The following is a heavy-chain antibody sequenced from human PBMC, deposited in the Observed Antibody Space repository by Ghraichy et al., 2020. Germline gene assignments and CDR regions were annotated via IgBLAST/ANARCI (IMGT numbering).Heavy chain of an antibody. D-gene: IGHD2-8*01. Sequence: GESLNISCKGSGYSFTTYWIGWVRQMPGKGLEYMGIIYPGDADTRYSPSFQGQVTISADKSNSTAYLQWSSLKASDTAMYYCARLFLDHCNNAVCYPTTSDHWGQGTLVTVSS. J-gene: IGHJ4*02. CDR2: IYPGDADT. CDR1: GYSFTTYW. V-gene: IGHV5-51*01. CDR3: ARLFLDHCNNAVCYPTTSDH.